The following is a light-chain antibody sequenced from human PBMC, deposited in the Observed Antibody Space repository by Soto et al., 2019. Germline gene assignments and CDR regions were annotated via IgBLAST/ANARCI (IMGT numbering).Light chain of an antibody. J-gene: IGKJ1*01. CDR1: QSVDSSF. CDR3: QQYVSSVT. Sequence: EIVLTQSPGSLSLSPGERATLSCRASQSVDSSFFAWYQQKPGQAPRLLIYGASNMATGIPARFSGSGSGTDFTLTISRLEPEDFAVYYCQQYVSSVTFGQGTKVEIK. V-gene: IGKV3-20*01. CDR2: GAS.